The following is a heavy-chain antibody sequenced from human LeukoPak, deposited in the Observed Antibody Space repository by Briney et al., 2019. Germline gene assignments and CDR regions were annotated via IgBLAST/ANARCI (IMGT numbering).Heavy chain of an antibody. CDR2: IYPGDSDT. Sequence: PGESLKISCKGSGYSFTSYWIGWVRQMPGKGLEWMGIIYPGDSDTRYSPSFQGQVTISADKSISTAYLQWSSLKASDTAMHYCARLGGNYYDSSGYAFGIWGQGTMVTVSS. V-gene: IGHV5-51*03. D-gene: IGHD3-22*01. J-gene: IGHJ3*02. CDR1: GYSFTSYW. CDR3: ARLGGNYYDSSGYAFGI.